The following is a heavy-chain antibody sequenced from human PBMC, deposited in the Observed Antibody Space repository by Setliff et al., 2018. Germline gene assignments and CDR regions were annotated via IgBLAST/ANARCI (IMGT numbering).Heavy chain of an antibody. CDR2: INPSGENT. CDR1: GYTFTTYS. Sequence: GASVKVSCKTSGYTFTTYSISWMRQAPGQGLEWMGLINPSGENTNYAQKFQGRVTMTRDTSTSTVYVELSSLRSEDTAVYYCARDFLGQWGGKGGLDYWGQGTLVTVSS. CDR3: ARDFLGQWGGKGGLDY. D-gene: IGHD6-19*01. V-gene: IGHV1-46*01. J-gene: IGHJ4*02.